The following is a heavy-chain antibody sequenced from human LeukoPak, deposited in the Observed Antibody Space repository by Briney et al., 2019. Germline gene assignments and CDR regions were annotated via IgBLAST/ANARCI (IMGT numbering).Heavy chain of an antibody. D-gene: IGHD3-10*01. V-gene: IGHV4-61*02. Sequence: PSETLSLTCTVSGGSISSGSYYWSWIRQPAGKGLEWIGRIYTSGSTNYNPSLKSRVTISVDTSKNQFSLKLSSVTAADTAVYYCASSTGLLWFGESVDAFDIWGQGTMVTVSS. CDR1: GGSISSGSYY. CDR3: ASSTGLLWFGESVDAFDI. CDR2: IYTSGST. J-gene: IGHJ3*02.